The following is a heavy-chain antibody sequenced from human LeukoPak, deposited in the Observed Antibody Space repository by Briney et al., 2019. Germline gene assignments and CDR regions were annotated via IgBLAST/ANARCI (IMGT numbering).Heavy chain of an antibody. CDR1: GFTFSSYA. CDR2: ISGSGGST. V-gene: IGHV3-23*01. J-gene: IGHJ4*02. Sequence: GGSLRLSCAASGFTFSSYAMSWVRQAPGKGLEWVSAISGSGGSTYYADSAKGRFTISRDNSKNTLYLQMNSLRAEDTAVYYCAEGRRPTVTTFDYWGQGTLVTVSS. CDR3: AEGRRPTVTTFDY. D-gene: IGHD4-17*01.